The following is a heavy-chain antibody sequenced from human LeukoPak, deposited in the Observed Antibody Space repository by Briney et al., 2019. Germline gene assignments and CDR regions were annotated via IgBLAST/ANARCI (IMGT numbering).Heavy chain of an antibody. V-gene: IGHV4-59*01. CDR2: IYYSGST. J-gene: IGHJ5*02. CDR1: GGSISSYY. CDR3: ARGNPPFDP. Sequence: SETLSLTCTVSGGSISSYYWSRIRQPPGKGLEWIGYIYYSGSTNYNPSLKSRVTISVDTSKNQFSLKLSSVTAADTAVYYCARGNPPFDPWGQGTLVTVSS.